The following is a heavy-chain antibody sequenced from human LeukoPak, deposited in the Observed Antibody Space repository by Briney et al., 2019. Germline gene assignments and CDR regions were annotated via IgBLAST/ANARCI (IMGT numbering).Heavy chain of an antibody. Sequence: GRSLRLSCAPSGFTFSRHGMHWIRQAPGKGLEWVAIISNDGSRKYYAHSVEGRFTISRDNSKNTLYLQMDSLRAEDTAVYYCARDRAWNYFDYWGQGTLVTVSS. CDR1: GFTFSRHG. J-gene: IGHJ4*02. V-gene: IGHV3-30*03. CDR3: ARDRAWNYFDY. D-gene: IGHD3-3*01. CDR2: ISNDGSRK.